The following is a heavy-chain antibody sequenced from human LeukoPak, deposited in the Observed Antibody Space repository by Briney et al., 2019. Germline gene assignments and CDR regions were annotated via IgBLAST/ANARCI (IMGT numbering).Heavy chain of an antibody. J-gene: IGHJ4*02. CDR3: ARGVVAAAGRTFDF. V-gene: IGHV4-59*01. CDR2: IYNSGST. Sequence: SETLSLTCTVSGGSISSYYWSWIRQPPGKGLEWIGYIYNSGSTNYNPSLKSRVTISLDTSKNQFSLKLSSVTAADTAVYYCARGVVAAAGRTFDFWGQGTLVTVSS. CDR1: GGSISSYY. D-gene: IGHD6-13*01.